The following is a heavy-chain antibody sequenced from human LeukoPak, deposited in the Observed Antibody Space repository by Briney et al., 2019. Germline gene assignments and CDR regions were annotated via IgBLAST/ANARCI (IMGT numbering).Heavy chain of an antibody. CDR3: ARSAVATAAGLDY. Sequence: SETLSLTCTISGGSISNYYGSWIRQPPGKGLEWIGYISYSGFTKYNPSLQSRVTISVDTSKKQFSLKLSSVTAADTAMYYCARSAVATAAGLDYWGQGTLVTVSS. CDR1: GGSISNYY. J-gene: IGHJ4*02. CDR2: ISYSGFT. V-gene: IGHV4-59*01. D-gene: IGHD2-21*02.